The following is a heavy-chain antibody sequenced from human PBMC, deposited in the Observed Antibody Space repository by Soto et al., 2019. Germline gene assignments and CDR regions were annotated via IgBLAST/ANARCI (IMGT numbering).Heavy chain of an antibody. Sequence: SVKVSCQATVSTFSSYAISWVRQAPGQGHEWMGGIIPSFGTANYAQKFQGRVTITADESTSTAYMELSSLRSEDTAVYYCARAWVAAAGYCGMDVWGQGTTVTVP. CDR3: ARAWVAAAGYCGMDV. D-gene: IGHD2-2*01. CDR1: VSTFSSYA. J-gene: IGHJ6*02. CDR2: IIPSFGTA. V-gene: IGHV1-69*13.